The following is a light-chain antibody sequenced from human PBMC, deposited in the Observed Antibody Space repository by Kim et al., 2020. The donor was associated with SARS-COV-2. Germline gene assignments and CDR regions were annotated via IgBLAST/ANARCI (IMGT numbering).Light chain of an antibody. Sequence: LSPGERATLSCRASQSVSSSYLAWYQQKPGQAPRLLIYGASSRATGIPDRFSGSGSGTDYTLTISRLEPEDFAVYYCQQYGSSPYTFGQGTKLEI. CDR2: GAS. V-gene: IGKV3-20*01. CDR3: QQYGSSPYT. J-gene: IGKJ2*01. CDR1: QSVSSSY.